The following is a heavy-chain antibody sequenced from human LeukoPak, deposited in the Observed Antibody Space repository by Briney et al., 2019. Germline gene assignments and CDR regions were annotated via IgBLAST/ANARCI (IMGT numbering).Heavy chain of an antibody. J-gene: IGHJ4*02. CDR1: GGSISSYY. CDR2: IYYSGST. V-gene: IGHV4-59*08. Sequence: SEPLSLTCTVSGGSISSYYWSWIRQPPGKGLEWIGYIYYSGSTNYNPSLKSRVTISVDTSKNQFSLKLSSVTAADTAVYYCARGGSSWYKDFDYWGQGTLVTVSS. D-gene: IGHD6-13*01. CDR3: ARGGSSWYKDFDY.